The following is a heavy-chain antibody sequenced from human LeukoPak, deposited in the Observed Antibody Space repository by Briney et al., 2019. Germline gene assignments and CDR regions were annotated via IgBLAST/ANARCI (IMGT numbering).Heavy chain of an antibody. CDR2: IIPILGIA. CDR1: GGTFSSYA. J-gene: IGHJ4*02. D-gene: IGHD4-17*01. CDR3: ARDNPSYYGDYGGDY. V-gene: IGHV1-69*04. Sequence: ASVKVSCKASGGTFSSYAISWVRQAPGQGLEWMGRIIPILGIANYAQKFQGRVTITADKSTSTAYMELSSLRSEDTAVYYCARDNPSYYGDYGGDYWGQGTLVTVSS.